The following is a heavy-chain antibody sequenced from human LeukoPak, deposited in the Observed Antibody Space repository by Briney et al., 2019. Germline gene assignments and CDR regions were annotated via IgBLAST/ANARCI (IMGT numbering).Heavy chain of an antibody. V-gene: IGHV3-21*01. D-gene: IGHD2-2*01. Sequence: PGGSLILSCAASGITFSSYSMNWVRQAPGKGLEWVSSISSSGSYIYYADSVKGRFTISRDNARNSLYLQMNSLRAEDTAVYYCARDGVVVVPADADAFDIWGQGTMVTVSS. CDR3: ARDGVVVVPADADAFDI. CDR1: GITFSSYS. J-gene: IGHJ3*02. CDR2: ISSSGSYI.